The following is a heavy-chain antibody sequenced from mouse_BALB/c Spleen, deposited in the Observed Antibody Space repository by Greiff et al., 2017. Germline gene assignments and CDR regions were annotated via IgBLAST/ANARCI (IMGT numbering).Heavy chain of an antibody. V-gene: IGHV1-14*01. CDR2: INPYNDGT. D-gene: IGHD2-4*01. J-gene: IGHJ4*01. CDR1: GYTFSSYV. Sequence: EVQLQQSGPELVKPGASVKMSCKASGYTFSSYVMHWVKQKPGQGLEWIGYINPYNDGTKYNEKFKGKATLTSDKSSSTAYMELSSLTSEDSVVYYCAIYYDYLYAMDYGGQGTSVTVSS. CDR3: AIYYDYLYAMDY.